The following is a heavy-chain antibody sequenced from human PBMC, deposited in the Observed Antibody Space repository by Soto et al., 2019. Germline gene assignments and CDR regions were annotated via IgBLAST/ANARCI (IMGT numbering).Heavy chain of an antibody. Sequence: GESLKISCKGSGYSFAGYWITWVRQKPGKGLEWMGRIDPSDSQTYYSPSFRGHVTISVTKSITTVFLQWSSLRASDTAMYYCARQIYDSDAGPNFQYYFDSWGQGTPVTVSS. J-gene: IGHJ4*02. V-gene: IGHV5-10-1*01. CDR3: ARQIYDSDAGPNFQYYFDS. D-gene: IGHD5-12*01. CDR2: IDPSDSQT. CDR1: GYSFAGYW.